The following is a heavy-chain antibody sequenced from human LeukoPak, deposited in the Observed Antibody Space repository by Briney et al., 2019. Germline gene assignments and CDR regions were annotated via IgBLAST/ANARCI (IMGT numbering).Heavy chain of an antibody. CDR3: AELGITMIGGV. D-gene: IGHD3-10*02. J-gene: IGHJ6*04. Sequence: PGGSLRLSCAASEFTFIDAWMSWVRQAPGKGLEWVSYISSSGSTIYYADSVKGRFTISRDNAKNSLYLQMNSLRAEDTAVYYCAELGITMIGGVWGKGTTVTISS. CDR2: ISSSGSTI. CDR1: EFTFIDAW. V-gene: IGHV3-11*04.